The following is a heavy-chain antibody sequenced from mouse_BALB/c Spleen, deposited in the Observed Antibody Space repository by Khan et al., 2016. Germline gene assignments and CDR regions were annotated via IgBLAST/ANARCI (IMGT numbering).Heavy chain of an antibody. CDR3: ARSGADLRDC. CDR2: IDPAKGNT. V-gene: IGHV14-3*02. D-gene: IGHD3-1*01. CDR1: GFNIKDTY. J-gene: IGHJ4*01. Sequence: VQLQQPGAELVKPGASVKLYCTASGFNIKDTYIPWVKQRPQQGLERIGRIDPAKGNTKYDPKFQGKATITADTMSNTDNLQHSRLTSEDTADYYCARSGADLRDCWGQATSATGSS.